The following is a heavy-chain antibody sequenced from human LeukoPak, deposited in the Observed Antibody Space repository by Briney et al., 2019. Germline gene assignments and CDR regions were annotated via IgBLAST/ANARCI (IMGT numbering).Heavy chain of an antibody. V-gene: IGHV3-73*01. CDR1: GFTFSGSA. CDR2: IRSKANSYAT. J-gene: IGHJ1*01. CDR3: TSRDSTVTPTGYFQH. D-gene: IGHD4-17*01. Sequence: GXXLXLSCAASGFTFSGSAMHWVRQASGKGLEWVGRIRSKANSYATAYAASVKGSFTISRDDSKNTAYLQMNSLKTEDTAVYYCTSRDSTVTPTGYFQHWGQGTLVTVSS.